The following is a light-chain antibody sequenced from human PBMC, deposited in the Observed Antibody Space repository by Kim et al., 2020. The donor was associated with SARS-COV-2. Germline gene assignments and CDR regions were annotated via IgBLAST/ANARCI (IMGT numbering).Light chain of an antibody. Sequence: SVAPGQTARITCSGIKLGDKYAYWYQKKPGQSPILFIYQHTKRPSGISQRFSGSSFGNTATLTISRAQTMDEADYYCQAWDSSTAVFGGGTQLTVL. V-gene: IGLV3-1*01. CDR2: QHT. CDR1: KLGDKY. J-gene: IGLJ3*02. CDR3: QAWDSSTAV.